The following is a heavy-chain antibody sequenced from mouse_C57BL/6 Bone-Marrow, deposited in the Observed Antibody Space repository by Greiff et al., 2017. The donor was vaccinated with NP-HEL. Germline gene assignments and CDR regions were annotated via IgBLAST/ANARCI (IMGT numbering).Heavy chain of an antibody. V-gene: IGHV1-81*01. D-gene: IGHD1-1*01. CDR3: ARWDYYGSSYCY. J-gene: IGHJ2*01. CDR2: IYPRSGNT. Sequence: VQLQESGAELARPGASVKLSCKASGYTFTSYGISWVKQRTGQGLEWIGEIYPRSGNTYYNEKFKGKATLTADKSSSTAYMELRSLTSEDSAVYFCARWDYYGSSYCYWGQGTTLTVSS. CDR1: GYTFTSYG.